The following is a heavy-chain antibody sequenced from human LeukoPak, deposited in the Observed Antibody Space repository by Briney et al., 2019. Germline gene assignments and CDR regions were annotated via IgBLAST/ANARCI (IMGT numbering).Heavy chain of an antibody. J-gene: IGHJ4*02. CDR1: GFSSYG. CDR2: IRYDGSNK. CDR3: AKSDYDSSGYYYFEY. D-gene: IGHD3-22*01. V-gene: IGHV3-30*02. Sequence: GGSLRLSCAASGFSSYGMHWVRQAPGKGLEWVAFIRYDGSNKFYADSVKGRFTISRDNSKSTLYLQMNSLRAEDTAVYYCAKSDYDSSGYYYFEYRGQGTLVTVSS.